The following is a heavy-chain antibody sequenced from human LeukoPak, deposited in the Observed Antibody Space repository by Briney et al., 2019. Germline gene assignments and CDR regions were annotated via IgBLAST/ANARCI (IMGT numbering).Heavy chain of an antibody. J-gene: IGHJ4*02. Sequence: PGGSLRLSCAASGFTFSSYSMNWVRQAPGKGLEWVSSISSSSSYIYYADSVKGRFTISRDNAKNSLYLQMNSLRAEDTAVYYCARFIAVAGTAHFDYWGQGTLVTVSS. CDR2: ISSSSSYI. D-gene: IGHD6-19*01. CDR1: GFTFSSYS. V-gene: IGHV3-21*01. CDR3: ARFIAVAGTAHFDY.